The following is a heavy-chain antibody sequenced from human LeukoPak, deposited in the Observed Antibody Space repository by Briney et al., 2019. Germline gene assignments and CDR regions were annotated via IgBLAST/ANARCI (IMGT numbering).Heavy chain of an antibody. CDR1: GFTFSTYG. V-gene: IGHV3-7*01. D-gene: IGHD6-6*01. CDR2: IKQDGSEK. CDR3: ARYGKGSYYFDY. J-gene: IGHJ4*02. Sequence: PGGTLRLSCAASGFTFSTYGMSWVRQAPGKGLEWVANIKQDGSEKYYVDSVKGRFTISRDNAKNSLYLQMNSLRAEDTAVYYCARYGKGSYYFDYWGQGTLVTVSS.